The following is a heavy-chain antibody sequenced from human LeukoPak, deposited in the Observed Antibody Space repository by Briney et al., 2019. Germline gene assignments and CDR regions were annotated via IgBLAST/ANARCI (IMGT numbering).Heavy chain of an antibody. D-gene: IGHD3-16*01. V-gene: IGHV3-53*04. CDR2: IYTGGTT. Sequence: PGGSLRLSCAVSGFTVSGNYMTWVRQAPGKGLEWVSVIYTGGTTYYRDSVKGRFTISRHNSKNMVNLQMDSLRPEDTAVYYCASGPTYDYVRVILYWGQGTLVTVSS. CDR3: ASGPTYDYVRVILY. J-gene: IGHJ4*02. CDR1: GFTVSGNY.